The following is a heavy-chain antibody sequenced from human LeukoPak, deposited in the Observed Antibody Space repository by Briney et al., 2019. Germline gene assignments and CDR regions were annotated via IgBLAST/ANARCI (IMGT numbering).Heavy chain of an antibody. CDR1: GGSISSDY. Sequence: PSETLSLTCTVSGGSISSDYWSWIRQPPGKGLEWIGYIYYTGRTNYNPSLKSRVTISVDTSKNQFSLKLSSVTAADTAVYYCARETSQKGAHYMDVWGKGTTVTISS. D-gene: IGHD3-16*01. J-gene: IGHJ6*03. V-gene: IGHV4-59*01. CDR3: ARETSQKGAHYMDV. CDR2: IYYTGRT.